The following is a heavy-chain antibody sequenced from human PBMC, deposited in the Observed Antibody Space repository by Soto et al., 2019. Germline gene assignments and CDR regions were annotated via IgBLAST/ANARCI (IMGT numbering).Heavy chain of an antibody. Sequence: SVKVSCKASGGGNLRDYRTTWVRRAPGQGLEWVGGIIPKLGSANYAQNFQGRVTVTADESTNTVYMELRSLRSDDRAVYYCARGGDRRHCDGVYWGQGTPVTVSS. V-gene: IGHV1-69*13. CDR1: GGGNLRDYR. D-gene: IGHD2-21*01. CDR3: ARGGDRRHCDGVY. CDR2: IIPKLGSA. J-gene: IGHJ4*02.